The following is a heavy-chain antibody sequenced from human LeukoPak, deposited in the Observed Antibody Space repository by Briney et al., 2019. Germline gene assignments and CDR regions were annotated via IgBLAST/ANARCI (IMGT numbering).Heavy chain of an antibody. Sequence: ASVKISCKASGYTFTGYYMHWVRQAPGQGLEWMGWINPNSGGTNYAQKFQGRVTMTRDTSISTAYMELSRLRSDDTAVYYCARGPRIAAAGLDYYYYYMDVWGKGTTVTVSS. CDR2: INPNSGGT. CDR1: GYTFTGYY. CDR3: ARGPRIAAAGLDYYYYYMDV. J-gene: IGHJ6*03. D-gene: IGHD6-13*01. V-gene: IGHV1-2*02.